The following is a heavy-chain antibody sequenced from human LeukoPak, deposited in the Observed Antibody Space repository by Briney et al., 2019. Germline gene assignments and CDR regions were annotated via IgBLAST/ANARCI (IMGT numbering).Heavy chain of an antibody. Sequence: PGGSLRLSCAGSGFTFSNYWMSWVRQAPGKGLEWVANINQDGSEKYFVDSVKGRFTTSRDNAKSSLYLQMNSLRAEDTAEYYCTRGRSGTTPYWGQGTLVTVSS. CDR3: TRGRSGTTPY. CDR2: INQDGSEK. CDR1: GFTFSNYW. V-gene: IGHV3-7*05. J-gene: IGHJ4*02. D-gene: IGHD1-7*01.